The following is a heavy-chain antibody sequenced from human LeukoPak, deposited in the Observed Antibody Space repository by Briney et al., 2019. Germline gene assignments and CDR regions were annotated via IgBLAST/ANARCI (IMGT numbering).Heavy chain of an antibody. CDR1: GDSVSRNSAA. V-gene: IGHV6-1*01. CDR3: VRGVAVSGFDY. Sequence: SQTLSLTCAISGDSVSRNSAAWNWIRQFPSRGLEWLGRTYYRSKWFNDYAVSVQSRITINPDTSTNQVSLQLNSVTPEDTAVYYCVRGVAVSGFDYWGQGTLVTVSS. J-gene: IGHJ4*02. D-gene: IGHD5/OR15-5a*01. CDR2: TYYRSKWFN.